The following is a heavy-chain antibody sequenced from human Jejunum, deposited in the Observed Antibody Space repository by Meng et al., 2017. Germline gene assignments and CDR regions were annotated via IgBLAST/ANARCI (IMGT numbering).Heavy chain of an antibody. J-gene: IGHJ4*02. CDR3: AKDWSDTAFDY. V-gene: IGHV2-5*02. Sequence: QITLKESGPALVKPTQTLTLTCTFSGLSLTVSGVGVGWTRQPPGKALEWLALIYWDDDKRYSPSLKSRLSITKDTSKNQVVLTMTNVDPVDTATYYCAKDWSDTAFDYWGQGTLVTVSS. CDR2: IYWDDDK. D-gene: IGHD3-9*01. CDR1: GLSLTVSGVG.